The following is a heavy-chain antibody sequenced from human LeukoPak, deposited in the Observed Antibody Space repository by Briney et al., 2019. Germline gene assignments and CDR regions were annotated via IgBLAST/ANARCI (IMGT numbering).Heavy chain of an antibody. CDR2: ISGSTTAT. V-gene: IGHV3-48*01. J-gene: IGHJ4*02. Sequence: PGGSLRLSCAASGFTFSTYSMNWVRQAPGKGLEWVSYISGSTTATYYTDSVKGRFTISRDNSKNTLYLQMNSLRAEDTAVYYCARGLYSTGWVDYWGQGTLVTVSS. CDR1: GFTFSTYS. D-gene: IGHD6-19*01. CDR3: ARGLYSTGWVDY.